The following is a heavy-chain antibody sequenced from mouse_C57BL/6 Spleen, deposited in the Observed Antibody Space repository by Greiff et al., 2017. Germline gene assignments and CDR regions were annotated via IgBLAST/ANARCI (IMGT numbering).Heavy chain of an antibody. Sequence: VQLQQPGAELVKPGASVKMSCKASGYTFTSYWITWVKQRPGQGLEWIGDIYPGSGSTNYNEKFKSKATLTVDTSSSTAYMQLSSLTSEDSAVYYCAREGDYGSSPFAYWGQGTLVTVCA. CDR3: AREGDYGSSPFAY. D-gene: IGHD1-1*01. CDR2: IYPGSGST. V-gene: IGHV1-55*01. J-gene: IGHJ3*01. CDR1: GYTFTSYW.